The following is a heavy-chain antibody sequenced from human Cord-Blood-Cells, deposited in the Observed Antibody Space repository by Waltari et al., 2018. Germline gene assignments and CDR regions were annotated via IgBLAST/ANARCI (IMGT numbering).Heavy chain of an antibody. D-gene: IGHD7-27*01. J-gene: IGHJ3*02. V-gene: IGHV3-43*01. CDR3: AKTITGDNAFDI. Sequence: EVQLVESGGVVVQPGGSLRLSCAASGFTFDDYTMHWVRQAPGKGLELVSLISCDGDITYYAYSVKGRFTISRDNSKNSLYLQMNSLRTEDTALYYCAKTITGDNAFDIWGQGTMVTVSS. CDR2: ISCDGDIT. CDR1: GFTFDDYT.